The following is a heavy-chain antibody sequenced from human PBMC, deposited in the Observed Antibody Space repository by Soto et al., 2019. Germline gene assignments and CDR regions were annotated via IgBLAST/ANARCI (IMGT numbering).Heavy chain of an antibody. D-gene: IGHD3-3*01. Sequence: EVQLVESGGALDQRGGSLRLSCAASGFTFGDYWMSWVRQAPGKGLEWVAHINKDGSEKYYVDFVKGRFTVSRDNAEKSLFLQMNILRAEDMAVYYCAKLGSGYYTGLYFEYWGQGTLVNVSS. CDR2: INKDGSEK. J-gene: IGHJ4*02. CDR3: AKLGSGYYTGLYFEY. V-gene: IGHV3-7*03. CDR1: GFTFGDYW.